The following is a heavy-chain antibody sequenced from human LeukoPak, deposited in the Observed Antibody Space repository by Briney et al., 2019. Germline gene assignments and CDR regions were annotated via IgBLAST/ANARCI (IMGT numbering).Heavy chain of an antibody. D-gene: IGHD6-13*01. Sequence: SETLSLTCTVSGDSISGYYWSWIRQPPGKGLEWIGEINHSGSTNYNPSLKSRVTISVDTSKNQFSLKLSSVAAADTAVYYCARGGRIAAAGTGYFDYWGQGTLVTVSS. CDR1: GDSISGYY. CDR3: ARGGRIAAAGTGYFDY. J-gene: IGHJ4*02. V-gene: IGHV4-34*01. CDR2: INHSGST.